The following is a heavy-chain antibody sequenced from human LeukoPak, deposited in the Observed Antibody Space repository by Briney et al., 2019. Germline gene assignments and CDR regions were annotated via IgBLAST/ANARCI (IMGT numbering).Heavy chain of an antibody. CDR3: ARSPPFSTTYYYDSSGYYFDY. CDR1: GGSISSYY. Sequence: SETLSLTCTVSGGSISSYYWSWIRQPPGKGLEWIGYIYYSGSTNYNPSLKSRVTISVDTSKNQFSLKLSSVTAAGTAVYYCARSPPFSTTYYYDSSGYYFDYWGQGTLVTVSS. V-gene: IGHV4-59*01. J-gene: IGHJ4*02. CDR2: IYYSGST. D-gene: IGHD3-22*01.